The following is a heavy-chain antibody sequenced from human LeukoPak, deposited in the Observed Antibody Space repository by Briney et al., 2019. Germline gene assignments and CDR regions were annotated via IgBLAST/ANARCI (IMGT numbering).Heavy chain of an antibody. J-gene: IGHJ4*02. V-gene: IGHV1-3*03. CDR3: ARAYGIVGGFDY. CDR1: GYTFIGNY. D-gene: IGHD1-26*01. Sequence: ASVKVSCKASGYTFIGNYMHWVRQAPGQRLEWMGWINAGNGNTKYSQEFQGRVTITRDTSASTAYMELSSLRSEDMAVYYCARAYGIVGGFDYWGQGTLVTVSS. CDR2: INAGNGNT.